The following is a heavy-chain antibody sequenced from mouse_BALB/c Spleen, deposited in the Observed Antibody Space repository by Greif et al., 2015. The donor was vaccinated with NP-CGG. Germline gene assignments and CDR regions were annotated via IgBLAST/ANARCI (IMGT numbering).Heavy chain of an antibody. CDR1: GFAFSSYD. V-gene: IGHV5-12-1*01. D-gene: IGHD2-4*01. CDR3: ARRIYYDYDYAMDY. Sequence: EVHLVESGGGLVKPGGSLKLSCAASGFAFSSYDMSWVRQTPEKRLEWVAYISSGGGSTYYPDTVKGRFTISRDNAKNTLYLQMSSLKSEDTAMYYCARRIYYDYDYAMDYWGQGTSVTVSS. J-gene: IGHJ4*01. CDR2: ISSGGGST.